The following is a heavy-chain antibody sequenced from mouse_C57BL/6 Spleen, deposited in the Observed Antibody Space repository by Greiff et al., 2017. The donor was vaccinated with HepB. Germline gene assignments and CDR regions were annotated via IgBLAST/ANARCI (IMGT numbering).Heavy chain of an antibody. D-gene: IGHD2-4*01. Sequence: QVQLQQPGPELVKPGASVKLSCKASGYTFTSYWMHWVKQRPGQGLEWIGNINPSNGGTNYNEKFKSKATLTVDKSSSTAYMQLSSLTSEDSAVYYCARWGDYDGDWYFDVWGTGTTVTVSS. CDR1: GYTFTSYW. J-gene: IGHJ1*03. CDR2: INPSNGGT. V-gene: IGHV1-53*01. CDR3: ARWGDYDGDWYFDV.